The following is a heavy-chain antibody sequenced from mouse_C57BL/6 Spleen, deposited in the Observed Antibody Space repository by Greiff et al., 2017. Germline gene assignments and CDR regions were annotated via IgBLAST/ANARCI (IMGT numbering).Heavy chain of an antibody. CDR1: GYTFTSYW. V-gene: IGHV1-59*01. CDR3: ARGPYYSNYELFDY. J-gene: IGHJ2*01. CDR2: IDPSDSYT. D-gene: IGHD2-5*01. Sequence: QVQLQQPGAELVRPGTSVKLSCKASGYTFTSYWMHWVKQRPGQGLEWIGVIDPSDSYTNYNQKFKGKATLTVDTSSSTAYMQLSSLTSEDSAVYYCARGPYYSNYELFDYWGQGTTLTVSS.